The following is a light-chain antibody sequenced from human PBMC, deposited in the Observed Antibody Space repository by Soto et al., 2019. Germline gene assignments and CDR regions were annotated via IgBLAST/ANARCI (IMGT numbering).Light chain of an antibody. V-gene: IGLV2-14*01. CDR2: DVS. CDR1: SGDVGGYNY. CDR3: ISYTSSSTVV. J-gene: IGLJ2*01. Sequence: QSALTQPASVSGSPGQSITISCTGTSGDVGGYNYVSWYQQHPGKAPKLMIYDVSNRPSGVSNRFSGSKSGNTASLTISGLQAEDEADYYGISYTSSSTVVFGGGTKLTVL.